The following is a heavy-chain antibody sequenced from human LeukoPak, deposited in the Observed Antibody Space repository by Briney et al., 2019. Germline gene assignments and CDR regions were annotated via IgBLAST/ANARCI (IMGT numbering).Heavy chain of an antibody. CDR3: ASHHYYDSSGLDDYFDY. CDR1: GFTFSSYA. D-gene: IGHD3-22*01. CDR2: ISGSGGST. V-gene: IGHV3-23*01. Sequence: PGGSLRLSCAASGFTFSSYAMSWVRQAAGKGLEWVSAISGSGGSTYYADSVKGRFTISRDNSKNTLYLQMNSLRAEDTAVYYCASHHYYDSSGLDDYFDYWGQGTLVTVSS. J-gene: IGHJ4*02.